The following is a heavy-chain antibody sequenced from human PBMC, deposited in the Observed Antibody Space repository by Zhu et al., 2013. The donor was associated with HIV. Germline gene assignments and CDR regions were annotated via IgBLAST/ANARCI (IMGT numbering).Heavy chain of an antibody. CDR1: GYTFTGYY. CDR3: ARALKYYDFWSGYWGFDY. Sequence: QVQLVQSGAEVKKPGASVKVSCKASGYTFTGYYMHWVRQAPGQGLEWMGWINPNSGGTNYAQKFQGRVTMTRDTSISTAYMELSRLRSDDTAVYYCARALKYYDFWSGYWGFDYWGQGNPGSPSPQ. D-gene: IGHD3-3*01. V-gene: IGHV1-2*02. J-gene: IGHJ4*02. CDR2: INPNSGGT.